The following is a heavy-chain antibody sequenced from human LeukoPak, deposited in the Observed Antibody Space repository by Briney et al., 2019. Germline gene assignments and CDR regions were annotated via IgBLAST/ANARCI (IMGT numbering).Heavy chain of an antibody. Sequence: ASVKVSCKASGGTFSSYAISWVRQAPGQGLEWMGGIIPIFGTANYAQKFQGRVTITADESTSTAYMELSSLRSEGTAVYYRASYYDSSGYYHGWGQGTLVTVSS. D-gene: IGHD3-22*01. CDR1: GGTFSSYA. CDR2: IIPIFGTA. V-gene: IGHV1-69*13. J-gene: IGHJ4*02. CDR3: ASYYDSSGYYHG.